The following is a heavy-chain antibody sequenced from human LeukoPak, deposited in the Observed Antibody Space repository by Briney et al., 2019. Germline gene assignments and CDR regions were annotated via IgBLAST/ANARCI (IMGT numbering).Heavy chain of an antibody. CDR1: GGSISSSNW. D-gene: IGHD6-13*01. J-gene: IGHJ6*02. Sequence: PSETLSLTCAVSGGSISSSNWWSWVRQPPGKGLEWIGEIYHSGSTYYNPSLKSRVTISVDKSKNQFSLKLSSVTAADTAVYYCARDQRGIAAYYGMDVWGQGTTVTVSS. CDR3: ARDQRGIAAYYGMDV. V-gene: IGHV4-4*02. CDR2: IYHSGST.